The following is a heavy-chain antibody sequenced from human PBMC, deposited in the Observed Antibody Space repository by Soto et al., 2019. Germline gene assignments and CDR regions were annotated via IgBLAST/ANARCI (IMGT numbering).Heavy chain of an antibody. CDR3: ARKYGIGYYGMDV. V-gene: IGHV4-34*01. CDR1: GGSFSGYY. D-gene: IGHD2-15*01. CDR2: INHSGST. J-gene: IGHJ6*02. Sequence: QVQLPQWGAGLLKPSETLSLTCAVYGGSFSGYYWRWIRQPPGTGLEWIGEINHSGSTHYNPSLKSRVTISVDTSKNQFSLKLSSVTAADTAVYYCARKYGIGYYGMDVWGQGTTVTVSS.